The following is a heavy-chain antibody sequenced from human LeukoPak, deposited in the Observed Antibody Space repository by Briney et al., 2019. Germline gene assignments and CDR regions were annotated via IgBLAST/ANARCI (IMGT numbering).Heavy chain of an antibody. CDR2: ISGSGGST. CDR1: GFTFSSYA. J-gene: IGHJ6*03. Sequence: PGGSLRLSCAASGFTFSSYAMSWVRQAPGKGLEWVSAISGSGGSTYYADSVKGRFTISRDNSKNTLYLQMNSLRAEDTAVYYCAKQSIAAAQWLVLSYYYYVDVWGKGTTVTVSS. CDR3: AKQSIAAAQWLVLSYYYYVDV. D-gene: IGHD6-19*01. V-gene: IGHV3-23*01.